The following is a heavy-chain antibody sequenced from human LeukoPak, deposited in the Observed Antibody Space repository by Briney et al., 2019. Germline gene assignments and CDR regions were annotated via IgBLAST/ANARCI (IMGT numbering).Heavy chain of an antibody. CDR3: ARGGYSYVPY. V-gene: IGHV4-59*01. D-gene: IGHD5-18*01. CDR2: IYYSGST. Sequence: SETLSLTCTVSGGSISSYYWSWIRQPPWKGLEWIGYIYYSGSTIYNPSLKSRVTISLDTSKNQFSLKLSSVTAADTAVYYCARGGYSYVPYWGQGTLVTVSS. CDR1: GGSISSYY. J-gene: IGHJ4*02.